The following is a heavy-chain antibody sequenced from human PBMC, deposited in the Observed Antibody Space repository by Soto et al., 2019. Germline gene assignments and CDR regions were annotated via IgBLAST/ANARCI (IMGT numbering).Heavy chain of an antibody. CDR1: ESTFSSYP. CDR2: ISYEGSNK. V-gene: IGHV3-30-3*01. D-gene: IGHD4-17*01. CDR3: ARDRTVTTYTINWFDP. Sequence: QVQLVESGGGVVQPGRPLKPSCAPFESTFSSYPIHWVRRAPGKGRGWLAVISYEGSNKYYEDSVKGRFTISRDNSKNTLYLQMNSLRAEDTAVYYCARDRTVTTYTINWFDPWGQGTLVTVSS. J-gene: IGHJ5*02.